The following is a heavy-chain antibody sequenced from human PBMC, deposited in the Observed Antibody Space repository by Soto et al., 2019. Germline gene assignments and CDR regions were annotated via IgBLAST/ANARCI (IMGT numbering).Heavy chain of an antibody. Sequence: GGSLRLSCAASGFTFSSYAMHWVRQAPGKGLEWVAVISYDGSNKYYADSVKGRFTISRDNSKNTLYLQMNSLRAEDTAVYYCARDNPGYDSAFDYWGQGTLVTVSS. J-gene: IGHJ4*02. CDR2: ISYDGSNK. V-gene: IGHV3-30-3*01. CDR3: ARDNPGYDSAFDY. CDR1: GFTFSSYA. D-gene: IGHD3-22*01.